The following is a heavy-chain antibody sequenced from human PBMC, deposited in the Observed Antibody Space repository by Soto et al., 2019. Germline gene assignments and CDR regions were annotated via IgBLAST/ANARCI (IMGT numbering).Heavy chain of an antibody. D-gene: IGHD6-19*01. CDR1: GFTFSSYG. J-gene: IGHJ6*02. V-gene: IGHV3-30*18. CDR2: ISYDGRNK. Sequence: QVQLVESGGGGVQPGRSLRLSCAASGFTFSSYGMHWVRQAPGKGLEWVTVISYDGRNKYYADAVKGRFTICRDNSKNTLYLHMSSLRAEDTAVYYCVKDGSSGWPYFYDMDVWGQGTTVTVSS. CDR3: VKDGSSGWPYFYDMDV.